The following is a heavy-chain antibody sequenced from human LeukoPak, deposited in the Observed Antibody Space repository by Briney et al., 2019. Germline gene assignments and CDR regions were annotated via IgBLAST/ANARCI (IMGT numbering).Heavy chain of an antibody. J-gene: IGHJ4*02. V-gene: IGHV1-46*01. Sequence: ASVKVSCKASGYTFTSYYMHWVRQAPGQGLEWMGIINPSGGSTSYAQKFQGRVTMTRDMSTSTVYMEMRSLRAEDTAMYQCASGWGIAAVGTTPPPVWDYWGQGTLVTVSS. CDR3: ASGWGIAAVGTTPPPVWDY. D-gene: IGHD6-13*01. CDR1: GYTFTSYY. CDR2: INPSGGST.